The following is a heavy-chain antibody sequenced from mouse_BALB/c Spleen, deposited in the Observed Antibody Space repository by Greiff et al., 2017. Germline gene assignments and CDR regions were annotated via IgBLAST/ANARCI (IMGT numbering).Heavy chain of an antibody. CDR3: ARSPYDGPAWFAY. CDR2: IDPANGDT. Sequence: EVQLQQSGAELVKPGASVKLSCTASGFNIKDTYMHWVKQRPEQGLEWIGRIDPANGDTKYDPKFQGKATITADTSSNTAYLQLSSLTSEDTAVYYCARSPYDGPAWFAYWGQGTLVTVSA. J-gene: IGHJ3*01. D-gene: IGHD2-3*01. V-gene: IGHV14-3*02. CDR1: GFNIKDTY.